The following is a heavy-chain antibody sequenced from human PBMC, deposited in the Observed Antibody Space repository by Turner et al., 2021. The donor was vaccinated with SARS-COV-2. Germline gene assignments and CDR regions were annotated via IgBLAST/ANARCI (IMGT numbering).Heavy chain of an antibody. D-gene: IGHD2-15*01. CDR1: RFTFSSFG. CDR3: ARDCLPLLAFYYGLDV. Sequence: QVQLVESGGGVVQPGRSLLLSCAESRFTFSSFGMHWVRQAPGKGLEWVAVIWYDGSNEYYADSVKGRFTISRDNSKNTLYLQMNSLRAEDTAVYYCARDCLPLLAFYYGLDVWGQGTTVTVSS. V-gene: IGHV3-33*01. J-gene: IGHJ6*02. CDR2: IWYDGSNE.